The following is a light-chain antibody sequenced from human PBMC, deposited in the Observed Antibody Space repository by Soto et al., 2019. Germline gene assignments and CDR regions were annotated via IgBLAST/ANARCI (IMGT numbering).Light chain of an antibody. V-gene: IGKV1-39*01. CDR3: QQSYSTPIT. J-gene: IGKJ5*01. Sequence: DIQMTQSPSSLSASVGDRFTITCLASQSISSYLNWYQQKPGKAPKFLIYAASSLQSGVPSRFSGSGSGTDFTLTISSLQPEDFATYYCQQSYSTPITFGQGTRLEIK. CDR1: QSISSY. CDR2: AAS.